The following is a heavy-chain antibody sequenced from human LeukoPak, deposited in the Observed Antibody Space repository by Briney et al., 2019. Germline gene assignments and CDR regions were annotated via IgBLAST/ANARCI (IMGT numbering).Heavy chain of an antibody. D-gene: IGHD6-19*01. CDR2: IYHSGGT. CDR1: GGSFGTYY. Sequence: SETLSLTCAVYGGSFGTYYWSWIRQPPGKGLECIGEIYHSGGTNYNPSLKTRVTISADTSKNQFSLMLRSVTAADAAVYYCTGGYSSGWYDYWGQGTLVTVSS. CDR3: TGGYSSGWYDY. V-gene: IGHV4-34*01. J-gene: IGHJ4*02.